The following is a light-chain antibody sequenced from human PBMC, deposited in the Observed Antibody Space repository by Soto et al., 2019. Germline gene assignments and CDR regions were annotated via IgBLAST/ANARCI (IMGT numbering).Light chain of an antibody. V-gene: IGLV1-40*01. CDR2: GNS. CDR1: SSKHGGGYE. CDR3: QSYDSSLSGYV. J-gene: IGLJ1*01. Sequence: QAVLTQPPPMFGAPGERGTIFFPGCSSKHGGGYELHRYQQLPGTAPKLLIYGNSNRPSGVPDRFSGSRSGTSASLAITGLQAEDEADYYCQSYDSSLSGYVFGTGTKVTV.